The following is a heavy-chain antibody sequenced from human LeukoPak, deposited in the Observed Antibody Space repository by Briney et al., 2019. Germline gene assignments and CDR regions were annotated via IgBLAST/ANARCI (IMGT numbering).Heavy chain of an antibody. J-gene: IGHJ4*02. Sequence: SETLSLTCTVSGDSISNSFWWSWVRQPPGKGLDWIGEISHTGSTKYNPSLKNRVTMSRDSSKNQFSLKLNSVTAADTATYYCTRSAGWWSLDYWGQGALVTVSP. CDR2: ISHTGST. D-gene: IGHD2-8*02. CDR3: TRSAGWWSLDY. CDR1: GDSISNSFW. V-gene: IGHV4-4*02.